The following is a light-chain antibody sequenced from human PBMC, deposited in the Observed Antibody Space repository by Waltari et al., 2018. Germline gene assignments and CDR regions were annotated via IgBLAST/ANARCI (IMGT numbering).Light chain of an antibody. CDR1: SSDVGSYNL. V-gene: IGLV2-23*01. Sequence: QSALTQPASVSGSPGQSITISCTGSSSDVGSYNLVSWYQLHPGKAPKLLIYEGTKRPAGVSNRFTGSKSGNTASLTISGLQAEDEADYYCCSYAGSTSPRVCGGETKLSVL. CDR2: EGT. J-gene: IGLJ3*02. CDR3: CSYAGSTSPRV.